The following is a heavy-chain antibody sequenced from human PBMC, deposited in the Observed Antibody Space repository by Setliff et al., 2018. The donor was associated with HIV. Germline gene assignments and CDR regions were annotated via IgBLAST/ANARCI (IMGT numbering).Heavy chain of an antibody. Sequence: GASVKVSCKTSGYTFTSYGITWVRQAPGQGLEWMGWISPYSGNTNYAPELHGRVTMTTDTSTSTASLELRSLRSDDTAVYYCARDGYNYKKGTSYMDVWGKGTTVTVSS. CDR1: GYTFTSYG. D-gene: IGHD5-12*01. J-gene: IGHJ6*03. CDR2: ISPYSGNT. V-gene: IGHV1-18*01. CDR3: ARDGYNYKKGTSYMDV.